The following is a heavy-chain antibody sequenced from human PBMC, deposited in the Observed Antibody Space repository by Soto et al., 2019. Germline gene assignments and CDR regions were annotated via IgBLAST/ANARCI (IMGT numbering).Heavy chain of an antibody. Sequence: ASVQVSCKASGYTFTSYGISWVRQAPGQGLEWMGWISAYNGNTNYAQKLQGRVTMTTDTSTSTAYMELRSLRSDDTAVYYCARVGVPLYSSGWYFDYWGQGTLVTVSS. V-gene: IGHV1-18*01. D-gene: IGHD6-19*01. J-gene: IGHJ4*02. CDR2: ISAYNGNT. CDR3: ARVGVPLYSSGWYFDY. CDR1: GYTFTSYG.